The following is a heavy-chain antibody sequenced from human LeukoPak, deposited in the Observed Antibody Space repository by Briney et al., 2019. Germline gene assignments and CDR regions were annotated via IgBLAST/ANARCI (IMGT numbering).Heavy chain of an antibody. Sequence: ASVKVSCKASGYTFTNYIIHWVRQAPGQRLEWMGWINPGNGNTKYSLNFQGRVTITTDTSASTAYMELSSLRFEDTAVYYCARDIDRVFNWFDPWGQGTQVTVSS. D-gene: IGHD6-13*01. CDR3: ARDIDRVFNWFDP. CDR1: GYTFTNYI. CDR2: INPGNGNT. V-gene: IGHV1-3*01. J-gene: IGHJ5*02.